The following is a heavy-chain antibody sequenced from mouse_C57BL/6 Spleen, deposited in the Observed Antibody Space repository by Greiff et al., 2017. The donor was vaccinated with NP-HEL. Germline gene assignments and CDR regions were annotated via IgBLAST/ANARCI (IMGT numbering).Heavy chain of an antibody. Sequence: QVQLKESGPELVKPGASVKISCKASGYAFSSSCMNWVKQRPGQGLEWIGRIYPGDGDTNYNGKFKGKATLTADKSSSTAYMQLSSLTSEDSAVYFCARTSYYNYDDGYYFDYWGQGTTLTVSS. CDR2: IYPGDGDT. CDR3: ARTSYYNYDDGYYFDY. CDR1: GYAFSSSC. V-gene: IGHV1-82*01. J-gene: IGHJ2*01. D-gene: IGHD2-4*01.